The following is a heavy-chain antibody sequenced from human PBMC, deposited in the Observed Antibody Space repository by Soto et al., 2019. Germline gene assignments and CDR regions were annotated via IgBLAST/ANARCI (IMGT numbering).Heavy chain of an antibody. V-gene: IGHV3-13*01. Sequence: GGSLRLSCAASGFPFSNYCMHWVRQATGKGLEWVSTISTAGNTYSPGSVKGRFTISRENAKNSLYLQMNSLRVDDTAVYYCARGRDSGLYYFDYWGRGTLVTVSS. CDR3: ARGRDSGLYYFDY. CDR1: GFPFSNYC. D-gene: IGHD2-21*01. J-gene: IGHJ4*02. CDR2: ISTAGNT.